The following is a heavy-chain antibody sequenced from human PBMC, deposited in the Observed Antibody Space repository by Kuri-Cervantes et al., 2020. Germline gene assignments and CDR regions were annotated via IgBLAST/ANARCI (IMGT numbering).Heavy chain of an antibody. CDR1: GGSFSGYY. D-gene: IGHD6-13*01. CDR3: ARLYSSSWHLFDY. J-gene: IGHJ4*02. Sequence: SETLSLTCAVYGGSFSGYYWSWIRQPPGKGLEWIGEINHSGSTNYNPSLKSRVTISVDTSKNQFSLKLSPVTAADTAVYYCARLYSSSWHLFDYWGQGTLVTVSS. CDR2: INHSGST. V-gene: IGHV4-34*01.